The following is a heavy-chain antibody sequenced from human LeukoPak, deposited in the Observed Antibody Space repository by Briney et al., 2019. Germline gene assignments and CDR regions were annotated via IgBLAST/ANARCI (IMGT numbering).Heavy chain of an antibody. V-gene: IGHV3-9*01. CDR3: AKDVSDGYNTYFDY. Sequence: PGRSLRLSCAASGFTFDDYAMHWVRHAPGKGLEWVSGISWNSGSISYADSVKGRFTISRDNAKNSLYLQMNSLRAEDTALYYCAKDVSDGYNTYFDYWGQGTLVTVSS. CDR1: GFTFDDYA. D-gene: IGHD5-24*01. CDR2: ISWNSGSI. J-gene: IGHJ4*02.